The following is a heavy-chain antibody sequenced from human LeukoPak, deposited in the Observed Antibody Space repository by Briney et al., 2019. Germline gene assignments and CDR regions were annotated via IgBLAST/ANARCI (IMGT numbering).Heavy chain of an antibody. CDR1: RLTFRNYS. Sequence: GGALRLSRVASRLTFRNYSMNGVGPAPGKGLEWVSYISSSNSYIYYTDSVKGRFTISRDNAKNSLYLQMNSLRAEDTAVYYCARDHYGDSDYWGQGTLVTVSA. CDR2: ISSSNSYI. V-gene: IGHV3-21*01. J-gene: IGHJ4*02. D-gene: IGHD4-17*01. CDR3: ARDHYGDSDY.